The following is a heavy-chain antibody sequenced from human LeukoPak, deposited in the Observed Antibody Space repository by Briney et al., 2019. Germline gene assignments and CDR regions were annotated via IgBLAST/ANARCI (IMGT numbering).Heavy chain of an antibody. J-gene: IGHJ4*02. Sequence: ASVKVSCKASGYSFTNYYITWVRQAPGQGLECMGWISAYNGNTNYAQKLQGRVTMTTDTSTSTAYMELRSLRSDDTAVYYCAREGPDHYFDYWGQGTLVTVSS. CDR1: GYSFTNYY. CDR3: AREGPDHYFDY. V-gene: IGHV1-18*01. CDR2: ISAYNGNT.